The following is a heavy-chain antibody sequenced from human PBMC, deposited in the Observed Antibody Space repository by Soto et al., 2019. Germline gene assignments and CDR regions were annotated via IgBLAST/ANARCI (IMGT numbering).Heavy chain of an antibody. Sequence: SQTLSLTCAISGDSVSSNSAAWNWIRQSPSGGLEWLGRTYYRSRWYNDYAVSVRSRITINPDTSKNQSSLHLNSVTPEDTAVYYCAGTTSLQLYYMDVWGKGTTVTVSS. D-gene: IGHD1-7*01. V-gene: IGHV6-1*01. CDR2: TYYRSRWYN. CDR3: AGTTSLQLYYMDV. CDR1: GDSVSSNSAA. J-gene: IGHJ6*03.